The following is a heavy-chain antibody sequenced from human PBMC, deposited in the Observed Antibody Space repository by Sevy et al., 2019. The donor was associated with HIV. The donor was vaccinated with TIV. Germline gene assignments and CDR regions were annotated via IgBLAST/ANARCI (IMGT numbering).Heavy chain of an antibody. V-gene: IGHV3-21*01. CDR1: GFTFSSYS. CDR3: ARERSSGPRAFDI. J-gene: IGHJ3*02. D-gene: IGHD6-19*01. CDR2: ISSSSSYI. Sequence: GGSLRLSCAASGFTFSSYSMNWVRQAPGKGLEWVSSISSSSSYIYYADSVKDRFTISRDNAKNSLYLQMNSLRAEDTAVYYCARERSSGPRAFDIWGQGTMVTVSS.